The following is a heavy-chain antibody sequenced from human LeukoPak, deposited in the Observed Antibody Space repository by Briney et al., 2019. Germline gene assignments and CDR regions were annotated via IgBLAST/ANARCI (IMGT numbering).Heavy chain of an antibody. V-gene: IGHV3-74*01. D-gene: IGHD3-22*01. CDR3: ARDTGYSDSSGYYGTNFDS. J-gene: IGHJ4*02. Sequence: GGSLRLSCAASGFSFSSFWMHWVRQAPGKGLVWVSGIKSDGAGTSYVDSVKGRFTISRDNPKNSLYLQMKSLRAEDTAVYYCARDTGYSDSSGYYGTNFDSWGQGTLVTVSS. CDR2: IKSDGAGT. CDR1: GFSFSSFW.